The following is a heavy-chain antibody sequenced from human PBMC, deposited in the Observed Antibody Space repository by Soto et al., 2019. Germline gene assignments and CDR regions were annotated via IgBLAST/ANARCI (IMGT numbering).Heavy chain of an antibody. CDR2: ISAYNGNT. J-gene: IGHJ6*04. D-gene: IGHD3-3*01. V-gene: IGHV1-18*01. CDR1: GYTFTSYG. Sequence: QVQLVQSGAEVKKPGASVKVSCKASGYTFTSYGISWVRQAPGQGLEWMGWISAYNGNTNYAQKLQGRGTMTTDTSTSTAYMELRSLRCDDTAVYFCARERVYDFWSCPMDVSGKGNTVTVSA. CDR3: ARERVYDFWSCPMDV.